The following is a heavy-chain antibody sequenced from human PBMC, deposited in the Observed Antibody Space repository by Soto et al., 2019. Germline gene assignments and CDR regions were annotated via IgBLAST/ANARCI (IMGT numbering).Heavy chain of an antibody. D-gene: IGHD3-22*01. CDR2: IIPIFGTA. CDR3: ARGWGYDSTDYYYAY. J-gene: IGHJ4*02. CDR1: GGSFNGHT. Sequence: QVQLVQSGAEVRKPGSSVRVSCKASGGSFNGHTISWVRQAPGQGLEWMGGIIPIFGTANHAQKFQGRVTIIADESTSTVYMELSSLRSDDTALYYCARGWGYDSTDYYYAYWGQGTLVIVSS. V-gene: IGHV1-69*01.